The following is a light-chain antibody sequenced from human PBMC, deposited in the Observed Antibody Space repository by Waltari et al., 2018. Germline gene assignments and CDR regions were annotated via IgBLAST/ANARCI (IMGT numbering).Light chain of an antibody. CDR1: DSDVGAYDF. Sequence: QSALTQPASVSGSPGQSITISCSGTDSDVGAYDFVSWYQQHPGKAPHPIIYEVSNWPSGCSTRFSASKSGNTASLTISGLQAEDEADYYCSSYTTSSAPGVFGTGTRVTVL. CDR2: EVS. V-gene: IGLV2-14*01. J-gene: IGLJ1*01. CDR3: SSYTTSSAPGV.